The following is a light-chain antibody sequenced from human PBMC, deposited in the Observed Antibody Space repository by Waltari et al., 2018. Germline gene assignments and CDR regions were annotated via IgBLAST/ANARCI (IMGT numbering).Light chain of an antibody. CDR3: QQYNNWWT. V-gene: IGKV3-15*01. Sequence: PGERATLSCRASQSIARNLAWYQQKPGQAPRLLIYGASTRATDVPDRFSGSGSGTEFTLTISSLQSEDFAVYYCQQYNNWWTFGQGTKLEIK. CDR2: GAS. J-gene: IGKJ2*01. CDR1: QSIARN.